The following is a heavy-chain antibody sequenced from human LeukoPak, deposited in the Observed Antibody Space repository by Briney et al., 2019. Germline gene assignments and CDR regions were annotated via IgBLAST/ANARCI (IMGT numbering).Heavy chain of an antibody. CDR1: GFTFSSYG. D-gene: IGHD3-22*01. V-gene: IGHV3-33*01. Sequence: GGSLRLSCAASGFTFSSYGMHWVRQAPGKGLEWVAVIWYDGSNKYYADSVKGRFTISRDNSKNTLYLQMNSLRAEDTAVYYCAREEPHVAYYYDSSGQTGWFDPWGQGTLVTVSS. CDR2: IWYDGSNK. J-gene: IGHJ5*02. CDR3: AREEPHVAYYYDSSGQTGWFDP.